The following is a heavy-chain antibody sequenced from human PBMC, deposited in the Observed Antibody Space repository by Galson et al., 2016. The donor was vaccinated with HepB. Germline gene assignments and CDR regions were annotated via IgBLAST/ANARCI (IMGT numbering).Heavy chain of an antibody. CDR2: IYYSGST. CDR3: ARHLKIQLWLRGNWFDP. Sequence: TLSLTCTVSGGSISSSSYYWGWIRQPPGKGLEWIGSIYYSGSTYYNPSLKSRVTISVDTSKNQFSLKLSSVTAADTAVYYCARHLKIQLWLRGNWFDPWGQGTLVTVSS. CDR1: GGSISSSSYY. J-gene: IGHJ5*02. V-gene: IGHV4-39*01. D-gene: IGHD5-18*01.